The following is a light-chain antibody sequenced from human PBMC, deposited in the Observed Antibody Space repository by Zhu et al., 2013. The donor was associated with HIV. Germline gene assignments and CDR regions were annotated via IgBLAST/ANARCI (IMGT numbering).Light chain of an antibody. J-gene: IGKJ1*01. V-gene: IGKV3-11*01. CDR2: DTS. Sequence: TQSPGTLSVSPGERATLSCRASQNIGNLLGWYQQRPGQPPRLLISDTSNRATGVPDRFRGVGSDTDFTLTITGVEADDFAVYYCQQRSTWPLTFGPGTKVEIK. CDR3: QQRSTWPLT. CDR1: QNIGNL.